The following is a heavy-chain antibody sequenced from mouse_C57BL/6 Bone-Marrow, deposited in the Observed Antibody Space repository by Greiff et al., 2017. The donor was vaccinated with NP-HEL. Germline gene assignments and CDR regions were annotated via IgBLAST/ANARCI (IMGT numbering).Heavy chain of an antibody. CDR2: INPNTGGT. Sequence: VQLQQSGPELVKPGASVKISCKASGYTFTDYYMNWVKQSHGKSLEWIGDINPNTGGTSYNQKFKGKATLTVDKSSSTAYMELRSLTSEDSAVYYCARLGDGYYDYWGQGTTLTVSS. D-gene: IGHD2-3*01. V-gene: IGHV1-26*01. CDR3: ARLGDGYYDY. CDR1: GYTFTDYY. J-gene: IGHJ2*01.